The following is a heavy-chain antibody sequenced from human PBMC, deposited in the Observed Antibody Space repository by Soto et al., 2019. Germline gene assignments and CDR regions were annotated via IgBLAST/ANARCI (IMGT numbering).Heavy chain of an antibody. D-gene: IGHD3-22*01. V-gene: IGHV3-23*01. CDR3: AKAAQDVPYYYDSSGPFDY. CDR2: ISGSGGST. J-gene: IGHJ4*02. Sequence: GGSLRLSCAASGFTFSSYAMSWVRQAPGKGLEWVSAISGSGGSTYYADSVKGRFTISRDNSKNTLYLQMNSLRAEDTAVYYCAKAAQDVPYYYDSSGPFDYWGQGTLVTVSS. CDR1: GFTFSSYA.